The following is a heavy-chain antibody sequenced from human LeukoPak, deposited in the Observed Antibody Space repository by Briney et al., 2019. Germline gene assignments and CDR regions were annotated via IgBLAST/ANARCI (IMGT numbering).Heavy chain of an antibody. Sequence: SETLSLTCGINGGSLSGDCWTWIRQPPGKGLEWIGEITHSGRTKYTPSLKSRVTISLDTSKTQISLKLFSVTAADTAVYYCVRGMPDWAGFDPWGQGTLVTVSS. CDR2: ITHSGRT. J-gene: IGHJ5*02. CDR1: GGSLSGDC. D-gene: IGHD3-9*01. CDR3: VRGMPDWAGFDP. V-gene: IGHV4-34*01.